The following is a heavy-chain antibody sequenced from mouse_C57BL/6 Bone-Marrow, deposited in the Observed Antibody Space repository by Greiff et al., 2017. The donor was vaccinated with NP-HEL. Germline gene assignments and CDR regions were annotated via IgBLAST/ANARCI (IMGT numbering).Heavy chain of an antibody. CDR2: IRNKANNHAT. J-gene: IGHJ2*01. D-gene: IGHD3-2*02. V-gene: IGHV6-6*01. Sequence: EVQLVESGGGLVQPGGSMKLSCAASGFTFSDAWMDWVRQSPEKGLEWVAEIRNKANNHATYYAESVKGRFTISRDDSKSSVYLQMNSLRAEDTGIYYCTRRNEAPRQLRLNYFDYGGQGTTLTVSS. CDR1: GFTFSDAW. CDR3: TRRNEAPRQLRLNYFDY.